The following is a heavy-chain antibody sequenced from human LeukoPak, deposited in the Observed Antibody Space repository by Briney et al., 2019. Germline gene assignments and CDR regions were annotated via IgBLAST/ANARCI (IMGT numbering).Heavy chain of an antibody. CDR2: ISSSSYI. J-gene: IGHJ4*02. CDR1: GFTFSSYS. Sequence: GGSLRLSCAASGFTFSSYSMNWVRQAPGKGLEWVSSISSSSYIYYADSVKGRFTISRDNAKNSLYLQMNSLRAEDTAVYYCARDGDSWNDEDSWGQGTLVTVSS. V-gene: IGHV3-21*01. D-gene: IGHD1-20*01. CDR3: ARDGDSWNDEDS.